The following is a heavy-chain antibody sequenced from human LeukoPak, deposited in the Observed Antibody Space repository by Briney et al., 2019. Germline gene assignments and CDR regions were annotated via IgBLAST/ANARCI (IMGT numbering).Heavy chain of an antibody. CDR1: GYTFTSYG. J-gene: IGHJ4*02. V-gene: IGHV1-69*13. CDR3: ASGPYYDFWSGYFG. CDR2: IIPIFGTA. Sequence: SVKVSCKASGYTFTSYGISWVRQAPGQGLEWMGGIIPIFGTANYAQKFQGRVTITADESTSTAYMELSSLRSEDTAVYYCASGPYYDFWSGYFGWGQGTLVTVSS. D-gene: IGHD3-3*01.